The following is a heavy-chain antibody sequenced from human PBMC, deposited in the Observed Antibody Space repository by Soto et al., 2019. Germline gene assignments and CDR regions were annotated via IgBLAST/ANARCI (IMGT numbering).Heavy chain of an antibody. V-gene: IGHV1-3*01. Sequence: GASVKVSCKASGYTFTSYAMHWVRQAPGQRLEWMGWINAGNGNTKYSQKFQGRVTITRDTSASTAYMELSSLRSEDTAVYYCARDLPATMVRGVKPNWFDPWGQGTLVTVSS. CDR3: ARDLPATMVRGVKPNWFDP. CDR1: GYTFTSYA. CDR2: INAGNGNT. J-gene: IGHJ5*02. D-gene: IGHD3-10*01.